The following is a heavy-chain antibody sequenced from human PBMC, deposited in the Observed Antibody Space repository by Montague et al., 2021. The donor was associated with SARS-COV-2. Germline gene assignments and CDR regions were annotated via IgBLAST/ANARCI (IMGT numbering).Heavy chain of an antibody. V-gene: IGHV4-31*03. CDR2: ICYSGSS. Sequence: TLSLTCIVSGGSISSGSYYWSWTRQHPGKGLEWIGYICYSGSSCYSPSLESRVTISVDTSKNQFSLRLSSVTAADTAVYYCARARTSLIVVVNEFDYWGQGTLVTVSS. CDR1: GGSISSGSYY. D-gene: IGHD2-21*01. CDR3: ARARTSLIVVVNEFDY. J-gene: IGHJ4*02.